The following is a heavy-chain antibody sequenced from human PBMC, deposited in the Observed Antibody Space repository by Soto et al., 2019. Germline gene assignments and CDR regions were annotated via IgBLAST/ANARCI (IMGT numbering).Heavy chain of an antibody. CDR2: IYYSGST. CDR3: ARRRCSGGSCVFDY. CDR1: GGSISSSSYY. V-gene: IGHV4-39*01. D-gene: IGHD2-15*01. J-gene: IGHJ4*02. Sequence: SETLSLTCTVSGGSISSSSYYWGWIRQPPGKGLEWIGSIYYSGSTYYNPSLKSRVTISVDTSKNQFSLKLSSVTAADTAVYYCARRRCSGGSCVFDYWGQGTLVTVSS.